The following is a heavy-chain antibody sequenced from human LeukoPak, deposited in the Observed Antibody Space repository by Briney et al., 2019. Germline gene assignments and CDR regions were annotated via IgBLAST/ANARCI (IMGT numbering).Heavy chain of an antibody. J-gene: IGHJ4*02. D-gene: IGHD6-13*01. CDR2: IKQDGSEK. Sequence: GGSLRLSCAASGFTFSSYWMSWVRQAPGKGLEWVANIKQDGSEKYYVDSVKGRFTISRDNAKNSLYLQMNSLRAEDTAVYYCARDAALYSSSWYRPALYYFDYWGQGTLVTVSS. V-gene: IGHV3-7*01. CDR3: ARDAALYSSSWYRPALYYFDY. CDR1: GFTFSSYW.